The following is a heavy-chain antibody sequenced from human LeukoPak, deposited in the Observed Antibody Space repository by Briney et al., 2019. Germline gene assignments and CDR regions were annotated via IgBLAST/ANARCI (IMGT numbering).Heavy chain of an antibody. CDR2: IEPDGSRI. D-gene: IGHD3-16*01. J-gene: IGHJ4*02. V-gene: IGHV3-74*01. CDR1: GNYW. CDR3: ARDFAGGDDY. Sequence: QAGGSLRLSCAASGNYWMHWVRQVPGKGLVWVSRIEPDGSRITYADSLKGRFTMSRDNAKNTLYLQMNSLRAEDTAVYYCARDFAGGDDYWGQGTLVTVSS.